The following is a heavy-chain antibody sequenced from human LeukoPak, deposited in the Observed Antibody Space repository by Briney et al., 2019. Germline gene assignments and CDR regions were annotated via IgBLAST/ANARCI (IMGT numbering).Heavy chain of an antibody. CDR1: GYTFTSYW. J-gene: IGHJ4*02. CDR2: IYPDDSDT. D-gene: IGHD2-2*01. V-gene: IGHV5-51*01. CDR3: ATPYPREYCSSTTCYFNY. Sequence: GESLKISCKGSGYTFTSYWIGWVRQMPGKGLEWMGIIYPDDSDTKHSPSFQGQVTISADKYISTTYLQWSSLKASDTAMYYCATPYPREYCSSTTCYFNYWGQGTLVTVSS.